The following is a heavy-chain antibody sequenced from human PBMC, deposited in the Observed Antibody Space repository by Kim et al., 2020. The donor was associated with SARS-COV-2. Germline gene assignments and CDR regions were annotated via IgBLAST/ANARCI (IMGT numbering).Heavy chain of an antibody. CDR3: AKDGPGAAAGQ. J-gene: IGHJ4*02. Sequence: KYYADSVKGRFTISRDNSKNTLYLQMNSLRAEDTAVYYCAKDGPGAAAGQWGQGTLVTVSS. CDR2: K. V-gene: IGHV3-33*06. D-gene: IGHD6-13*01.